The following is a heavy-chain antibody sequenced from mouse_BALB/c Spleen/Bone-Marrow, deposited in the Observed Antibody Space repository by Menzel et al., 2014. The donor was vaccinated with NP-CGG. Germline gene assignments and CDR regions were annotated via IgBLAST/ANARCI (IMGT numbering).Heavy chain of an antibody. CDR3: TRSGGDSALDY. V-gene: IGHV5-9-1*01. CDR2: ISNGGRYA. J-gene: IGHJ4*01. Sequence: EVKLQESGGGLVKPGGSLKLSCAASGFTFSDYAMSWVRQTPEKRLEWVATISNGGRYAYFPDSVKGRFTISRDNAKNSLYLQMNSLRSEDTAMYYCTRSGGDSALDYWGQGTSVTVSS. CDR1: GFTFSDYA.